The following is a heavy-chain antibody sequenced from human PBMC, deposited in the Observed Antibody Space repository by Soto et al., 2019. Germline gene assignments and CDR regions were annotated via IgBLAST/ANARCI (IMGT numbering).Heavy chain of an antibody. V-gene: IGHV4-59*08. CDR2: IYYSGST. D-gene: IGHD6-19*01. Sequence: QVQLQESGPGLVKPSETLSLTCTVSGGSISSYFWNWIRQPPGKGLEWIGYIYYSGSTNYNPSLTSQVALSGCTSQSPFSLKLISVPAADVAMYYCAGRVNAAVAGFLWYFDLWGRGTLVTVSS. J-gene: IGHJ2*01. CDR1: GGSISSYF. CDR3: AGRVNAAVAGFLWYFDL.